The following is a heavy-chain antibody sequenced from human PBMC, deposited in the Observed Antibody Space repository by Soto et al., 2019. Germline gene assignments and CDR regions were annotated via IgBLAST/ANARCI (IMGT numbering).Heavy chain of an antibody. CDR2: ISAYNGKT. J-gene: IGHJ4*02. CDR3: ARDHEGAYTAASPFDY. V-gene: IGHV1-18*01. CDR1: GYTFTNYG. Sequence: ASVKVSCKASGYTFTNYGISWVRQAPGQGLEWMGWISAYNGKTYYAQKVQGRVTMTTDTSTNTAYMELRSLRSDDTAVYYCARDHEGAYTAASPFDYWGQGTLVTVYS. D-gene: IGHD2-21*01.